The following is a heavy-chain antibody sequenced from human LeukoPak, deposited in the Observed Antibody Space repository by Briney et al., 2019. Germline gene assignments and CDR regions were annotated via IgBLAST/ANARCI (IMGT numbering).Heavy chain of an antibody. CDR2: IRHDGSIK. D-gene: IGHD3-16*01. Sequence: GGSLRLSCAASGFIFSTYGMYWVRQAPGKGLEWVAFIRHDGSIKNYADSVKGRSTISRDNSKNTLYLQMNSLRAEDTAVYYCTKDSLADIDYWGQGTLVTVSS. J-gene: IGHJ4*02. V-gene: IGHV3-30*02. CDR1: GFIFSTYG. CDR3: TKDSLADIDY.